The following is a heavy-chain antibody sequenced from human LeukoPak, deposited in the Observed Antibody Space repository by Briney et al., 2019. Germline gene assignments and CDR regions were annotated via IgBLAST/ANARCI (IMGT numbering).Heavy chain of an antibody. D-gene: IGHD3-16*01. Sequence: SETLSLTCSVSGGSLTNYYWGWIRQPPGKGLEFIGYIHSDGTTNYDTSLQSRVAISLDTSKIQFSLRLYSVTAADTALYFCARLNFRGGEALHFDSWGQGTLVTVSS. CDR3: ARLNFRGGEALHFDS. CDR1: GGSLTNYY. J-gene: IGHJ4*02. V-gene: IGHV4-4*09. CDR2: IHSDGTT.